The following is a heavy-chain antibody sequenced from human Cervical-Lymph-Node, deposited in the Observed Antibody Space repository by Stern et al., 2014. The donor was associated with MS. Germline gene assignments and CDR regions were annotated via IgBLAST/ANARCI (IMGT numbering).Heavy chain of an antibody. Sequence: VQLVQSGAEVKKPGSSVKVSCKASGGTLSTYGFSWVRQAPGQGLEWMGGIIPMFGISNSAQKFQGRFTITADESTSTAYMELSSLRSDDTAVYYCARYRSAVDWYFDLWGRGTLVTVSS. J-gene: IGHJ2*01. D-gene: IGHD3-10*01. CDR1: GGTLSTYG. V-gene: IGHV1-69*01. CDR2: IIPMFGIS. CDR3: ARYRSAVDWYFDL.